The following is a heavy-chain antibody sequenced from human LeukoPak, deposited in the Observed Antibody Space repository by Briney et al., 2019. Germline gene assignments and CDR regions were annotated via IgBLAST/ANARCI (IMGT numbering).Heavy chain of an antibody. CDR3: ARGVYCSSTSCYNRWANNWSDP. CDR1: GGSFSGYY. CDR2: INHSGST. Sequence: SETLSLTCAVYGGSFSGYYWSWIRQPPGKGLEWIGEINHSGSTNYNPSLKSRVTISVDTSKNQFSLKLSSVTAADTAVYYCARGVYCSSTSCYNRWANNWSDPWGQGTLVTVSS. V-gene: IGHV4-34*01. J-gene: IGHJ5*02. D-gene: IGHD2-2*02.